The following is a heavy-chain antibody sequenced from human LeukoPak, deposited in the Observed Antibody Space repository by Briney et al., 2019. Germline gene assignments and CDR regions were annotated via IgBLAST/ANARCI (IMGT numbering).Heavy chain of an antibody. CDR1: GGSISSYY. CDR3: ARSHSLWTSFDY. Sequence: KPSETLSLTCTVSGGSISSYYWSWIRQPPGKGLEWIGYIYYSGSTNYNSSLKSRVTISVDTSKNQFSLKLSSVTAADTAVYYCARSHSLWTSFDYWGQGTLVTVSS. CDR2: IYYSGST. D-gene: IGHD3/OR15-3a*01. V-gene: IGHV4-59*01. J-gene: IGHJ4*02.